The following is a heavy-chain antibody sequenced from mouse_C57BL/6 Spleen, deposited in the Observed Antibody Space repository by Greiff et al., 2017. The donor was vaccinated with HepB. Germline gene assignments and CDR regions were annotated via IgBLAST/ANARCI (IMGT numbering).Heavy chain of an antibody. CDR3: ASCRPYEYRRFAY. CDR1: GYTFTDYN. Sequence: EVQLQQSGPELVKPGASVKMSCKASGYTFTDYNMHWVKQSHGKSLEWIGYINPNNGGTSYNQKFKGKATLTVNKSSSTAYMELRILTSEDSAVYYCASCRPYEYRRFAYWGQGTTLTVSS. J-gene: IGHJ2*01. D-gene: IGHD5-1*01. CDR2: INPNNGGT. V-gene: IGHV1-22*01.